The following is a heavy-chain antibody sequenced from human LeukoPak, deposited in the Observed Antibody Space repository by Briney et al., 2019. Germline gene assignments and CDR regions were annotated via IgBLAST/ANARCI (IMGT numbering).Heavy chain of an antibody. CDR2: ISYDGSNK. D-gene: IGHD3-16*01. CDR3: WKGQREDLRGPLGG. Sequence: PGRSLRLSCAASGFTFSSYGMHWVRQAPGKGLEWVAVISYDGSNKYYADSVKGRFTISRDNSKNTLYLQMNSLRAEDTAVYYCWKGQREDLRGPLGGWGQGTLVTVSS. V-gene: IGHV3-30*18. J-gene: IGHJ4*02. CDR1: GFTFSSYG.